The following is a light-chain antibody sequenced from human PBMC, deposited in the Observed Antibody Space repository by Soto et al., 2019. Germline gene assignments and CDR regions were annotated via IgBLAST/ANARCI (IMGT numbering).Light chain of an antibody. CDR1: QSINNW. CDR2: DAS. V-gene: IGKV1-33*01. Sequence: DIHMTQSPSTLSASLGDIFTITCRASQSINNWLAWYQQKPGKAPKLLIYDASNLETGVPSRFSGSGSGTDFTFTISRMKPEDIATYYCQQYDTLITFGHGTRLEIK. J-gene: IGKJ5*01. CDR3: QQYDTLIT.